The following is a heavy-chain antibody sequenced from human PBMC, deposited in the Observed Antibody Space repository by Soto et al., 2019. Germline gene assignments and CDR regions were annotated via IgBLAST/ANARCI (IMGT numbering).Heavy chain of an antibody. CDR1: GFTFSDYY. CDR3: ARDKGQLVPADGY. Sequence: GGSLRLSCAASGFTFSDYYMSWIRQAPGKGLEWVSYITSSGTSIYYADSVKGRFAISRDNAKNSLFLQMNSLRAEDTAVYYCARDKGQLVPADGYWGQGTLVTVYS. V-gene: IGHV3-11*01. J-gene: IGHJ4*02. CDR2: ITSSGTSI. D-gene: IGHD6-6*01.